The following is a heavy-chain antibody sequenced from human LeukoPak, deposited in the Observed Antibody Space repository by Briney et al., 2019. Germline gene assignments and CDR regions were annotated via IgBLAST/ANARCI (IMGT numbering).Heavy chain of an antibody. D-gene: IGHD2-21*01. Sequence: GGSLRLSCAASGFMFENYALHWVRQAPGKGLEGVSGISFNGGVVGYMDSVKGRFFISRDNPNKFLYLQMTILKLEDTALYYCTKIAVPRPGRYHIDVWGKGTTVTVSS. V-gene: IGHV3-9*01. CDR2: ISFNGGVV. J-gene: IGHJ6*03. CDR3: TKIAVPRPGRYHIDV. CDR1: GFMFENYA.